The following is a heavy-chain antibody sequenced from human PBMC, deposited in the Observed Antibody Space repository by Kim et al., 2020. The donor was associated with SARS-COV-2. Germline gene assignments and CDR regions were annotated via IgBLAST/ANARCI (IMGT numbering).Heavy chain of an antibody. Sequence: SETLSLTCTVSGGSISSYYWSWIRQPPGKGLEWIGYIYYSGSTNYNPSLKSRVTISVDTSKNQFSLKLSSVTAADTAVYYCARGRGAALLAFDIWGQGTMVTVSS. CDR3: ARGRGAALLAFDI. J-gene: IGHJ3*02. D-gene: IGHD1-26*01. CDR1: GGSISSYY. CDR2: IYYSGST. V-gene: IGHV4-59*13.